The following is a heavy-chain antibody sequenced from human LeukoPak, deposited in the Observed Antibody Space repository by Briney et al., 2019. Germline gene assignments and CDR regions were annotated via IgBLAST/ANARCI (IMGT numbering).Heavy chain of an antibody. CDR2: ISSNGDST. J-gene: IGHJ4*02. V-gene: IGHV3-64*01. Sequence: PGGSLRPSCAASGFTFSSYAMHWVRQAPGKGLEYVSAISSNGDSTYYANSVKGRFTISRDNSKNTLYLQMGSLRAEDMAVYYCASGYSYFYFNDCGQGTLVTVSS. CDR3: ASGYSYFYFND. D-gene: IGHD5-18*01. CDR1: GFTFSSYA.